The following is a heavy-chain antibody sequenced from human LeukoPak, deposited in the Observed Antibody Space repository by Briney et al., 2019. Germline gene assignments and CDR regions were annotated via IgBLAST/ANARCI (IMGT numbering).Heavy chain of an antibody. CDR3: ARVVYYYESSGYYTYFDY. CDR1: VYTFTSYG. J-gene: IGHJ4*02. Sequence: SVKLSRKASVYTFTSYGISWVRQAPGQGLEWMGWISAYNGNTNYAQKLQGRATMTTDTSTSTAYIELNRVKSHDTAVYYCARVVYYYESSGYYTYFDYWGQGTLVTVSS. V-gene: IGHV1-18*01. D-gene: IGHD3-22*01. CDR2: ISAYNGNT.